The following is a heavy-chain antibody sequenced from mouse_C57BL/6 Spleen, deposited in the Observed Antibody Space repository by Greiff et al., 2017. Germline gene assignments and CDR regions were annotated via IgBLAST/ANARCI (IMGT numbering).Heavy chain of an antibody. J-gene: IGHJ2*01. CDR1: GFTFSDYY. V-gene: IGHV5-12*01. D-gene: IGHD2-5*01. CDR3: ARPNYSNGYYFDY. CDR2: ISNGGGST. Sequence: EVKVVESGGGLVQPGGSLKLSCAASGFTFSDYYMYWVRQTPEKRLEWVAYISNGGGSTYYPDTVKGRFTISRDNAKNTLYLQMSRLKSEDTAMYYCARPNYSNGYYFDYWGQGTTLTVSS.